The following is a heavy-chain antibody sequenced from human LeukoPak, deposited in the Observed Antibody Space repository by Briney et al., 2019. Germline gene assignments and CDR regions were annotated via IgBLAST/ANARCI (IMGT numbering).Heavy chain of an antibody. CDR2: IYYNGNT. CDR1: GGSISSGGYY. Sequence: PSETLSLTCTVSGGSISSGGYYWSWIRQHPGKGLEWIGYIYYNGNTNYNPSLKSRVTMSVDTSKNQFSLKVGSVTAADTAVYYCARAAHYYGSGSYYSYDYWGQGTLVTVSS. V-gene: IGHV4-61*08. J-gene: IGHJ4*02. CDR3: ARAAHYYGSGSYYSYDY. D-gene: IGHD3-10*01.